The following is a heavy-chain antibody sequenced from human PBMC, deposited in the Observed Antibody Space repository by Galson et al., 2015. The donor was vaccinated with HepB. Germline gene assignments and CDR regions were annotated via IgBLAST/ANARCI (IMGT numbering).Heavy chain of an antibody. CDR1: GFTFSGSA. Sequence: SLRLSCAASGFTFSGSAMHWVRQASGKGLEWVGRIRSKANSYATAYAASVKGRFTISRDDSKNTAYLQMNSLKTEDTAVYYCTRPRGESQRYFDLWGRGTLVTVSS. CDR3: TRPRGESQRYFDL. V-gene: IGHV3-73*01. CDR2: IRSKANSYAT. J-gene: IGHJ2*01. D-gene: IGHD3-16*01.